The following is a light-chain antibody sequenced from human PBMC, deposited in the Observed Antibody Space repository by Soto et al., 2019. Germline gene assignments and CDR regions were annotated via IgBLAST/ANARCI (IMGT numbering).Light chain of an antibody. CDR1: HTISIW. CDR2: KXS. Sequence: IQMTQSPSTLSGSVGDRVTITXRASHTISIWLSWYQQKPGXPPKXXXDKXSTLKRGGPSRLSGSGSATEFTLTISSLQPDDFANYYCQHYKSDSEAFGQGTKVDI. V-gene: IGKV1-5*03. J-gene: IGKJ1*01. CDR3: QHYKSDSEA.